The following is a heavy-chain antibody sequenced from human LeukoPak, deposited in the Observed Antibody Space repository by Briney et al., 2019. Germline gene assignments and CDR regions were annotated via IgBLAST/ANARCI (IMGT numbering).Heavy chain of an antibody. CDR1: GYSITIGHY. V-gene: IGHV4-38-2*02. J-gene: IGHJ4*02. CDR3: ARSYYDSSGYYPPGAY. CDR2: IYHSGNT. Sequence: SETLSLTCTVSGYSITIGHYWGWIRQPPGKGLEWIGNIYHSGNTYYNPSLKSRVTISVDTSKNQFSLKLSSVTAADTAVYYCARSYYDSSGYYPPGAYWGQGTLVTVSS. D-gene: IGHD3-22*01.